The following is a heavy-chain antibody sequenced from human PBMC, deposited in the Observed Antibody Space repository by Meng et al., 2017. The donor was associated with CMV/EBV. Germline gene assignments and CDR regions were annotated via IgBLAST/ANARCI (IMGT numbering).Heavy chain of an antibody. CDR1: GGSISSSSYY. D-gene: IGHD2-2*01. J-gene: IGHJ5*02. CDR3: ARDHPPIGYSSTSCLVHNWFDP. Sequence: SETLSLTCTVPGGSISSSSYYWGWIRQPPGKGLEWIGSIYHSGSTYYNPSLKSRVTISVDTSKNQFSLKLSSVTAADTAVYYCARDHPPIGYSSTSCLVHNWFDPWGQGTLVTVSS. V-gene: IGHV4-39*07. CDR2: IYHSGST.